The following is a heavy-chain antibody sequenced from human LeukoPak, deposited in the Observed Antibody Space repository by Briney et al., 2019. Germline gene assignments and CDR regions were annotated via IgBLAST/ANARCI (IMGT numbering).Heavy chain of an antibody. V-gene: IGHV3-21*03. J-gene: IGHJ4*02. Sequence: GGSLRLSCAASGFTFSSYWMSWVRQAPGKGLEWVSFISGSSSYIYYADSVKGRFTISRDNAKNSLYVQMNSLRAEDTAVYYCARGEYGSGNYHIDYWGQGTLVTVSS. CDR3: ARGEYGSGNYHIDY. D-gene: IGHD3-10*01. CDR2: ISGSSSYI. CDR1: GFTFSSYW.